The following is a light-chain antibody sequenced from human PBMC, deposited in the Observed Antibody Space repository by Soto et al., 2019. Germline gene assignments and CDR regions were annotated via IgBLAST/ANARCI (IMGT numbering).Light chain of an antibody. J-gene: IGKJ2*01. CDR2: GAS. Sequence: EIVLTQSPGTLSLSPGERATLSCRTSQSVISSYLAWYQQKLGQAPRHLIYGASNRATVVPDRFSGSGSRTDFTLTISRLETEDFAVYLCQGKYTFGQGTTLAIK. CDR1: QSVISSY. CDR3: QGKYT. V-gene: IGKV3-20*01.